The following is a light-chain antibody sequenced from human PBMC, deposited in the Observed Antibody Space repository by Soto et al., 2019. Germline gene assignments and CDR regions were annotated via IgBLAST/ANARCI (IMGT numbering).Light chain of an antibody. J-gene: IGKJ4*01. CDR2: GAS. Sequence: IVLTQSPGTLSLSPGERATLSCRASQSVNSNYLAWYQQKPGQAPRLLIYGASNRATGIPDRFTGSGSGTDFTLIINRLEPEDFAVYYCQQYDASPPVTCGPGIRVETK. V-gene: IGKV3-20*01. CDR3: QQYDASPPVT. CDR1: QSVNSNY.